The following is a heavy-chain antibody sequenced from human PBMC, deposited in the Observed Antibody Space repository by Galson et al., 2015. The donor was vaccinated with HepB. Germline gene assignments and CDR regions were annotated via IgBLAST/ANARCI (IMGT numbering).Heavy chain of an antibody. J-gene: IGHJ5*02. CDR2: ISHSGGT. CDR3: AKFTRDVTSSFFWCVP. V-gene: IGHV4-4*02. Sequence: SETLSLTCTISGGSITTNTWWSWVRQPPGKGLEWIGEISHSGGTNYKSSLRGRVTILIDESKTQFSLKLTSVTAADTATYYCAKFTRDVTSSFFWCVPWGRGALVIVSS. D-gene: IGHD5-24*01. CDR1: GGSITTNTW.